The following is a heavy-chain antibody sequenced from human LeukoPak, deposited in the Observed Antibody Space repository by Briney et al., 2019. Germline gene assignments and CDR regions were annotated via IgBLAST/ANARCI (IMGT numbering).Heavy chain of an antibody. Sequence: GGSLRLSCAASGFTFSSYSMNWVRQAQGKGLEWVSYISSSSSTIYYADSVKGRFTISRDNAKNSLYLQMNSLRAEDTAVYYCARGNSSGYYSVYYYYYYMDVWGKGTTVTVSS. J-gene: IGHJ6*03. CDR3: ARGNSSGYYSVYYYYYYMDV. CDR1: GFTFSSYS. V-gene: IGHV3-48*01. CDR2: ISSSSSTI. D-gene: IGHD3-22*01.